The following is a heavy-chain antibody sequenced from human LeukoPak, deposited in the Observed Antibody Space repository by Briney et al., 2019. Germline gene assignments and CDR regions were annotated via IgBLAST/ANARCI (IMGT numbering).Heavy chain of an antibody. Sequence: PWGSLRLSCAASGFTFSSYAMSWVRQAPGKGLEWVSAISGSGGSTYYADSVKGRFTISRDNSKNTLYLQMNSLRAEDTAVYYCAKKFTGTTVISGDYFDYWGQGTLVTVSS. CDR2: ISGSGGST. D-gene: IGHD4-17*01. V-gene: IGHV3-23*01. CDR1: GFTFSSYA. CDR3: AKKFTGTTVISGDYFDY. J-gene: IGHJ4*02.